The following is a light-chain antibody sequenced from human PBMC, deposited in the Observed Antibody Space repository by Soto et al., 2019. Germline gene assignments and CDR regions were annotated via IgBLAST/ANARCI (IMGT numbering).Light chain of an antibody. CDR2: EVT. Sequence: QSALTQPPSVSGSPGQSVTISCTGTSSDVGSYNRVSWYQQPPGTAPKLMIYEVTNRPSGVPDRFSGSKSGNTASLTISVLQAEDEADYYCSSYTSSDPYVFGTGTKVTVL. V-gene: IGLV2-18*02. CDR1: SSDVGSYNR. J-gene: IGLJ1*01. CDR3: SSYTSSDPYV.